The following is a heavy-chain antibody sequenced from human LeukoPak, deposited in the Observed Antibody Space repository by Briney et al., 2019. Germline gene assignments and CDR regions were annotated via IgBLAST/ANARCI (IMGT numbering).Heavy chain of an antibody. D-gene: IGHD3-3*01. CDR2: ISAYNGNT. CDR1: GGTFSSYA. Sequence: GASVKVSCKASGGTFSSYAISWVRQAPGQGLEWMGWISAYNGNTNYAQKLQGRVTMTTDTSTSTAYMELRSLRSDDTAVYYCARLFGVVISAYFDYWGQGTLVTVSS. V-gene: IGHV1-18*01. J-gene: IGHJ4*02. CDR3: ARLFGVVISAYFDY.